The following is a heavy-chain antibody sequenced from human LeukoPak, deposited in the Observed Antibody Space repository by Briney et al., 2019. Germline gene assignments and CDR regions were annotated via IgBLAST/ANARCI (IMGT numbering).Heavy chain of an antibody. CDR1: GYTLTELS. CDR2: FDPEDGET. CDR3: ATVFFSSSAFDI. V-gene: IGHV1-24*01. Sequence: GASGKVSCKVSGYTLTELSMHWVRQAPGKGLEWMGGFDPEDGETIYAQKFQGRVTMTEDTSTDTAYMELSSLRSEDTAVYYCATVFFSSSAFDIWGQGTMVTVSS. J-gene: IGHJ3*02. D-gene: IGHD6-6*01.